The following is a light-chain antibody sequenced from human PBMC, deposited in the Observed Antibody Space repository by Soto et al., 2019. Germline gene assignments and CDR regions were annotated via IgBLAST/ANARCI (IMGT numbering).Light chain of an antibody. Sequence: ALTQPPSASGSPEQSVTISCTGTSSDFGGYNYVSWYQQHPGKAPKLLIYEVSKRPSGIPDRFSGSKSDNTASLTVSGLQADDEADYYCSSYAGSNIYVLGTGTKV. CDR3: SSYAGSNIYV. V-gene: IGLV2-8*01. J-gene: IGLJ1*01. CDR2: EVS. CDR1: SSDFGGYNY.